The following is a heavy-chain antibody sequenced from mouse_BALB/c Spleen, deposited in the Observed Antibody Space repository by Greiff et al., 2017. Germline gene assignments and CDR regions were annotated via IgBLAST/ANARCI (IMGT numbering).Heavy chain of an antibody. CDR3: ARDQGYGNYVFAY. J-gene: IGHJ3*01. CDR1: GFTFSDYY. V-gene: IGHV5-4*02. CDR2: ISDGGSYT. Sequence: EVMLVESGGGLVKPGGSLKLSCAASGFTFSDYYMYWVRQTPEKRLEWVATISDGGSYTYYPDSVKGRFTISRDNAKNNLYLQMSSLKSEDTAMYYCARDQGYGNYVFAYWGQGTLVTVSA. D-gene: IGHD2-1*01.